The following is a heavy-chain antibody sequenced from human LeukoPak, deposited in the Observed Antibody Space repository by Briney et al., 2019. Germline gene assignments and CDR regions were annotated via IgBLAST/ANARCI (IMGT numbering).Heavy chain of an antibody. CDR1: GFTFSSYS. CDR2: ISSSSSYI. J-gene: IGHJ4*02. V-gene: IGHV3-21*01. Sequence: GGSLRLSCAASGFTFSSYSMNWVRQAPGKGLEWVSSISSSSSYIYYADSVKGRFTISRDNAKNSLYLQMNSLRAEDTAVYYCARDETTMVRGVPFDYWGQGTLVTVSS. D-gene: IGHD3-10*01. CDR3: ARDETTMVRGVPFDY.